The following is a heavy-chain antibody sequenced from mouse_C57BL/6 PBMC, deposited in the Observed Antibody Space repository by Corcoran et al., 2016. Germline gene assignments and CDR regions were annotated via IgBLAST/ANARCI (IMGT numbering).Heavy chain of an antibody. V-gene: IGHV9-3*01. D-gene: IGHD2-1*01. CDR3: ARSAIDYGNYAWFAY. CDR2: INTYSGVP. J-gene: IGHJ3*01. CDR1: GYTFTTYG. Sequence: QIQLVQSGPELKKPGETVKISCKASGYTFTTYGMSWVKQAPGKGLKWMGWINTYSGVPTYADDFKGRFAFSLETSASTAYLQINNLKNEDTATYFCARSAIDYGNYAWFAYWGQGTLVTVSA.